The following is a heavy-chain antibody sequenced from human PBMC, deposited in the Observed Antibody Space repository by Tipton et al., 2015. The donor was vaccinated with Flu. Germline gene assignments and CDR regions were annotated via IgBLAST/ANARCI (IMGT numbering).Heavy chain of an antibody. CDR3: ARDPSVVTRLDY. V-gene: IGHV3-33*01. CDR2: IWYDGSNK. J-gene: IGHJ4*02. Sequence: RSLRLSCAASGFTFSSYGMHWVRQAPGKGLEWVAVIWYDGSNKYYADSVKGRFTISRDNSKNTLYLQMNSLRAEDTAVYYCARDPSVVTRLDYLGQGTLVTVSS. D-gene: IGHD4-23*01. CDR1: GFTFSSYG.